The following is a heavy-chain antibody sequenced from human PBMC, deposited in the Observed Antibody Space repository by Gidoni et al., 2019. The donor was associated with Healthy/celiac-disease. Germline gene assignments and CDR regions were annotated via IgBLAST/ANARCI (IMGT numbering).Heavy chain of an antibody. V-gene: IGHV1-18*01. J-gene: IGHJ4*02. CDR1: GYTFTSYG. CDR3: ASLPDSYGWGLGY. Sequence: VQLVQSGAEVQKPGASAKVSSKASGYTFTSYGISWGRQAPGQGLEWMGWISAYNGNTNDAQKLQGRVTMTTDTSTSTAYMELRSLRSDDAAVYYCASLPDSYGWGLGYWGQGTLVTVSS. CDR2: ISAYNGNT. D-gene: IGHD5-18*01.